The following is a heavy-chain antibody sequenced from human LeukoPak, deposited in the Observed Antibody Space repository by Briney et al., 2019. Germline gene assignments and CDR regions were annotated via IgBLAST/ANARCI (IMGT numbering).Heavy chain of an antibody. CDR1: GYTFTGYY. D-gene: IGHD3-10*01. V-gene: IGHV1-2*02. CDR2: INPNSGGT. Sequence: ASVKVSCKASGYTFTGYYMHWVRQAPGQGLEWMGWINPNSGGTNYAQKFQGRVTMTRNTSISTAYMELSSLRSEDTAVYYCARAATMVRGVIRYYYYYGMDVWGQGTTVTVSS. CDR3: ARAATMVRGVIRYYYYYGMDV. J-gene: IGHJ6*02.